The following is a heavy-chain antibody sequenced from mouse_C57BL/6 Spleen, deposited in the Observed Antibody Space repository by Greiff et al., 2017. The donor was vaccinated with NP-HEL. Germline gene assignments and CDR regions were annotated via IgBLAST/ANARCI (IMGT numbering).Heavy chain of an antibody. V-gene: IGHV1-81*01. J-gene: IGHJ2*01. CDR1: GYTFTSYG. CDR3: ARSGNDGYYDGYFDY. D-gene: IGHD2-3*01. Sequence: QVQLQQSGAELARPGASVKLSCKASGYTFTSYGISWVKQRTGQGLEWIGEIYPRSGNTYYNEKFKGKATLTADKSSSTAYMELRSLTSEDSAVYFCARSGNDGYYDGYFDYWGQGTTLTVSS. CDR2: IYPRSGNT.